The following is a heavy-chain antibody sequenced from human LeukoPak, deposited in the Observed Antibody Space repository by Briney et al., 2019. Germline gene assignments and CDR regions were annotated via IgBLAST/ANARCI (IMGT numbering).Heavy chain of an antibody. CDR3: ARGPYDY. J-gene: IGHJ4*02. Sequence: ASVKVSCKASGYTFTGFYIHWVRQAPGHGLEWMGWINTNSGDTNYAQKFQGGVTMTTDTSINTAYMDLNRLRSDDSAIYYCARGPYDYWGQGTLVTVSS. V-gene: IGHV1-2*02. CDR1: GYTFTGFY. CDR2: INTNSGDT.